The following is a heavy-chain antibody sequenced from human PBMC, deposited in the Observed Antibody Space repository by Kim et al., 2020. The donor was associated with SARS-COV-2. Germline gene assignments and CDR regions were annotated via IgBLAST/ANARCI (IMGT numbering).Heavy chain of an antibody. CDR3: ANTDYYGSGSYFGH. Sequence: GGSLRLSCAASGFTFSSYEMNWGRQAPGKGLEWVAYISSSGSTIYYADSVKDRLTISRDNAKNSLYLRMNSRRREATAVYYCANTDYYGSGSYFGHWSQGTLVTVSS. CDR2: ISSSGSTI. J-gene: IGHJ4*02. V-gene: IGHV3-48*03. D-gene: IGHD3-10*01. CDR1: GFTFSSYE.